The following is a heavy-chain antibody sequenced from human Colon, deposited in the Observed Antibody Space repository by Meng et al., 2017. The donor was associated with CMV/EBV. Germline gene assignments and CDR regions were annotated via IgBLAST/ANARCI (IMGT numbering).Heavy chain of an antibody. CDR2: IIPILGMA. CDR3: VRALVGNDY. J-gene: IGHJ4*02. D-gene: IGHD3-9*01. Sequence: SVKVSCKASGGTFSSYTITWVRQAPGQGLEWMGRIIPILGMADYAQKFQDSITITADKSTNTAYLELSRLRSEDTAVYYCVRALVGNDYWGQGTLVTVSS. CDR1: GGTFSSYT. V-gene: IGHV1-69*02.